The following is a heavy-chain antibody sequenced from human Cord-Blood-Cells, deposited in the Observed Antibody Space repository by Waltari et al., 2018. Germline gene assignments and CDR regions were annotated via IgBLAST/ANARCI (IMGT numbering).Heavy chain of an antibody. CDR2: SIAILGTT. V-gene: IGHV1-69*01. D-gene: IGHD6-6*01. CDR3: GRRKYSSSSHFQH. CDR1: GGTFSSYA. Sequence: QLQLVQSGAEVKKPGRSVKVSCKASGGTFSSYAISWVRQAPGQGLEWMGGSIAILGTTNDAQKFQGRVPITAEESTSKAYMGLGSLRSEDTAVDYCGRRKYSSSSHFQHWGQGTLVTVSS. J-gene: IGHJ1*01.